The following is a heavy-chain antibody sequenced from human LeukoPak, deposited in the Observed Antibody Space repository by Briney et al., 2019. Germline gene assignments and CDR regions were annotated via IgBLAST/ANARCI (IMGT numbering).Heavy chain of an antibody. V-gene: IGHV3-33*08. CDR3: AKPLRFLEWLLDY. J-gene: IGHJ4*02. CDR1: GFTFSSYG. CDR2: IWYDGSNK. D-gene: IGHD3-3*01. Sequence: PGGSLRLSCAASGFTFSSYGMHWVRQAPGKGLEWVAVIWYDGSNKYYADSVKGRFTISRDNSKNTLYLQMNSLRAEDTAVYYCAKPLRFLEWLLDYWGQGTLVTVSS.